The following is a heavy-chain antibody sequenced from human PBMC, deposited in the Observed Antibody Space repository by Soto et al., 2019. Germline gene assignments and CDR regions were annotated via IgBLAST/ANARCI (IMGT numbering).Heavy chain of an antibody. J-gene: IGHJ6*02. D-gene: IGHD6-19*01. CDR2: IYYSGST. Sequence: SVTLSLTCTVSGGSISSYSWSWIQQPPGKGLEWIGYIYYSGSTNYNPSLKSRVTISVYTSKSQFSLKLSTVTAADTAVYYWARLGGSGWTYYYYGMDVWGQGTTVTVSS. CDR1: GGSISSYS. CDR3: ARLGGSGWTYYYYGMDV. V-gene: IGHV4-59*01.